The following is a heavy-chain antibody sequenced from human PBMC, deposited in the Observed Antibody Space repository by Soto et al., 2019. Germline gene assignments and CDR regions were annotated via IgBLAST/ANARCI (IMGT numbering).Heavy chain of an antibody. CDR1: GGSISSGGYY. V-gene: IGHV4-31*03. D-gene: IGHD4-17*01. CDR2: IYYSGST. CDR3: ARDTDDYGVSQAFDI. Sequence: QVQLQESGPGLVKPSQTLSLTCTVSGGSISSGGYYWSWIRQHPGKGLEWIGYIYYSGSTYYNPSLKSRVTISVDTSKNQFSLKLCSVTAADTAVYYCARDTDDYGVSQAFDIWGQGTMVTVSS. J-gene: IGHJ3*02.